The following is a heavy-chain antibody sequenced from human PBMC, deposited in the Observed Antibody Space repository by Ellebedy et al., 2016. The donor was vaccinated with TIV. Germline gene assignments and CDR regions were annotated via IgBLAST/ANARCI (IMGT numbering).Heavy chain of an antibody. Sequence: PGGSLRLSCAASGFTFSGYYMSWFRQAPGKGPEWVSYISYSGDLMYYADSVKGRFTTSRDNAGNSLYLQMNSLRAEDTAVYDCARAPYSYTGNPDFDYWGQGTLVTVSS. J-gene: IGHJ4*02. CDR2: ISYSGDLM. CDR3: ARAPYSYTGNPDFDY. CDR1: GFTFSGYY. D-gene: IGHD1-14*01. V-gene: IGHV3-11*04.